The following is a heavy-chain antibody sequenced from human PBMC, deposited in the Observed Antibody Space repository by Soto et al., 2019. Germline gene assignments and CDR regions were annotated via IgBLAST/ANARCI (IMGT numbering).Heavy chain of an antibody. J-gene: IGHJ6*02. CDR1: GYTFTSYD. D-gene: IGHD2-2*01. Sequence: QVQLVQSGAEVKMPGASVKVSCKASGYTFTSYDINWVRQASGQGLEWMGWLNPKNGNTGYPQNFQGRVTMTRNTSISTASMELSSLRSEDTAVYYCARGVLPAASYYYGMDVWGQGTTVTVSS. CDR3: ARGVLPAASYYYGMDV. V-gene: IGHV1-8*01. CDR2: LNPKNGNT.